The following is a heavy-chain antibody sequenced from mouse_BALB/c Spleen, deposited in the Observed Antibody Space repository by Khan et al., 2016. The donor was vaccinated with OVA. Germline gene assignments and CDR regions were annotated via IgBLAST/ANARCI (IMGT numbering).Heavy chain of an antibody. V-gene: IGHV1-7*01. CDR2: INPSTGYT. J-gene: IGHJ4*01. D-gene: IGHD1-1*01. CDR3: ASYYGSSYAMDY. CDR1: GYTFTSYW. Sequence: QVQLQQSGAELAKPGASVKMSCKASGYTFTSYWMHWVKQRPGQGLEWIGYINPSTGYTEYNQKFKDKATLTADKSSSTAYMQLSSLTSEDSAVYNCASYYGSSYAMDYWGQGTSVTFSS.